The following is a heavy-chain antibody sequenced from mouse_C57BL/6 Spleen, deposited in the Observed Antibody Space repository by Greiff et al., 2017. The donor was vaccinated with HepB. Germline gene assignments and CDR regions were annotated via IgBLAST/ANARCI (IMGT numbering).Heavy chain of an antibody. Sequence: EVQVVESGGDLVKPGGSLKLSCAASGFTFSSYGMSWVRQTPDKRLEWVATISSGGSYTYYPDSVKGRFTISRDNAKNTLYLQMSSLKSEDTAMYYCARRDGYAMDYWGQGTSVTVSS. D-gene: IGHD2-3*01. CDR1: GFTFSSYG. CDR2: ISSGGSYT. V-gene: IGHV5-6*01. J-gene: IGHJ4*01. CDR3: ARRDGYAMDY.